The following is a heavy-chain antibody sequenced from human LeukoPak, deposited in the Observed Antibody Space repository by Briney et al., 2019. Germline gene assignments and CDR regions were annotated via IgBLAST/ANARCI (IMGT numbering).Heavy chain of an antibody. J-gene: IGHJ4*02. Sequence: SGPTLVKPTQTLTLTCTFSGFSLSTSGVGVGWIRQPPGKALEWLALIYWDDDKRYSPSLKSRLTITKDTSKNQVVLTMTNMDPVNTATYYCAHSPSTMVRGVIILYYFDYWGQGTLVTVSS. CDR2: IYWDDDK. D-gene: IGHD3-10*01. V-gene: IGHV2-5*02. CDR3: AHSPSTMVRGVIILYYFDY. CDR1: GFSLSTSGVG.